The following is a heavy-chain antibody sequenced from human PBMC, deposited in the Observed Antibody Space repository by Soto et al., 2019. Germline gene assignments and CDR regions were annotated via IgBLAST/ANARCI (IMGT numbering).Heavy chain of an antibody. D-gene: IGHD3-16*01. CDR1: GDSFNDYY. J-gene: IGHJ6*03. CDR3: GGEVGGATATLDFYLFFMDV. Sequence: QVQLVQSGAEVRKPGASVTVSCRSSGDSFNDYYIHWVRQAPGQGFEWMGWINPNGGVTKYAQKCPGVVSVTRAPSIRSFYSHLGRLRSACTAGYSCGGEVGGATATLDFYLFFMDVWGTGTTVTVSS. CDR2: INPNGGVT. V-gene: IGHV1-2*02.